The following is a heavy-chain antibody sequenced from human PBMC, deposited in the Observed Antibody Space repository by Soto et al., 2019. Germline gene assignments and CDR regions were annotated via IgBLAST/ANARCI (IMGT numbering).Heavy chain of an antibody. CDR2: LPFDGSSP. D-gene: IGHD3-16*01. V-gene: IGHV3-30*03. Sequence: QVQLVESGGGVVQPGRSLRLSCAASGFTFSIYGMHWVRQAPGKGLEWVGGLPFDGSSPNYADSVKGRFTISREDSKNTLYLQMNGLRVEDTAVYYCARGGGGYLDYWGQGTLVTVSS. J-gene: IGHJ4*02. CDR3: ARGGGGYLDY. CDR1: GFTFSIYG.